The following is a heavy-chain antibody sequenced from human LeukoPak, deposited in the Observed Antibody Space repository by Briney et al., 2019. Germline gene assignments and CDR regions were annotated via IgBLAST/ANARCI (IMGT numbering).Heavy chain of an antibody. V-gene: IGHV3-30*18. Sequence: GGSLRLSCAASGFTFSSYGMHWVRQAPGKGLEWVGVISYDGSNKYYADSVKGRFTISRDNSKNTLYLQMNSLRAEDTAVYCCAKDGCSSTSCYRGAFDYWGQGTLVTVSS. D-gene: IGHD2-2*01. CDR2: ISYDGSNK. J-gene: IGHJ4*02. CDR3: AKDGCSSTSCYRGAFDY. CDR1: GFTFSSYG.